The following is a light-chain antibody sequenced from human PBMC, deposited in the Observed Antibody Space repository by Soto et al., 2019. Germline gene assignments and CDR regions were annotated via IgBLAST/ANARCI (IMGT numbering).Light chain of an antibody. CDR3: SSYTSSSTVV. CDR2: DVS. Sequence: QSALTQPPSVSGSPGQSVTISCTGTSSDVGSHNRVSWYQQHPGTAPKLMIYDVSNRPSGVPDRFSGSKSGNTASLTISGLQAEDEADYYCSSYTSSSTVVFGGGTKLTVL. CDR1: SSDVGSHNR. J-gene: IGLJ2*01. V-gene: IGLV2-18*02.